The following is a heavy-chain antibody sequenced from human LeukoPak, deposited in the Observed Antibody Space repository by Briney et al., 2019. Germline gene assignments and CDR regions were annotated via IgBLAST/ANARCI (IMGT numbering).Heavy chain of an antibody. D-gene: IGHD2-2*01. CDR2: IHTSGRT. V-gene: IGHV4-4*07. Sequence: PSETLSLTCTVSGDSISSYYWSLIRQPAGKGLDCIGRIHTSGRTDYNPSLKIRVTMSGDTSMTQSSLEVSSVTASATRVYLCVRPRPSRCARDWFDPWVQGTLVTVFS. CDR3: VRPRPSRCARDWFDP. CDR1: GDSISSYY. J-gene: IGHJ5*02.